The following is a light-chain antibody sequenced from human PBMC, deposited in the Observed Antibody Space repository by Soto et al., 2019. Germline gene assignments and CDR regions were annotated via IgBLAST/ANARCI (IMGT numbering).Light chain of an antibody. Sequence: QSALTQPASVSGSPGQLITLSCTGTTSDVGGYHFVSWYQQHPGKAPKLMIYEVTDRPSGFSDRFSGSKSGNTASLTIAGLQADDEADYYCYSCRTTTTYVFGSGTKLTVL. CDR3: YSCRTTTTYV. J-gene: IGLJ1*01. CDR1: TSDVGGYHF. CDR2: EVT. V-gene: IGLV2-14*01.